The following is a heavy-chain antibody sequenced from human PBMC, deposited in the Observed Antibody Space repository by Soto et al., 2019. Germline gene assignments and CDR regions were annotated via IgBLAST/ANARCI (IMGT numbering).Heavy chain of an antibody. J-gene: IGHJ6*02. Sequence: SETLSLTCAVYGGSFSGYYWSWIRQPPGKGLEWIGEINHSGSTNYNPSLKSRVTISVDTSKNQFSLKLSSVTAADTAVYYCARGDIVVVPAAMGHSFYCYYGMDVWGQGTRVTVSS. CDR1: GGSFSGYY. D-gene: IGHD2-2*01. CDR2: INHSGST. CDR3: ARGDIVVVPAAMGHSFYCYYGMDV. V-gene: IGHV4-34*01.